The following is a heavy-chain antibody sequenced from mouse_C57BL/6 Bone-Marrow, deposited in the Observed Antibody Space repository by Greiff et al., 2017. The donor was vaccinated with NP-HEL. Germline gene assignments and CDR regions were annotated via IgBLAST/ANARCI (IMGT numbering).Heavy chain of an antibody. CDR2: IYPRDGST. CDR3: ARGGIYDGYYWFAY. CDR1: GYTFTSYD. J-gene: IGHJ3*01. D-gene: IGHD2-3*01. Sequence: VQLQQSGPELVKPGASVKLSCKASGYTFTSYDINWVKQRPGQGLEWIGWIYPRDGSTKYNEKFQGKATLTVDTSSSTAYMELHSLTAEDSAVYFCARGGIYDGYYWFAYWGQGTLVTVAA. V-gene: IGHV1-85*01.